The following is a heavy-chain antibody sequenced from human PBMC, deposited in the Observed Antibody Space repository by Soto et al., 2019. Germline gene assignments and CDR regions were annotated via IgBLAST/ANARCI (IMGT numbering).Heavy chain of an antibody. Sequence: SETLSLTCAVSYQSISSDTYWGWIRQPPGKGLEWIATLYHGGNTYYNPSLQSRVFISVETSKNQFSLSLTSVTAADTSVYYRASQGYDVLPTSIGGFFDNWGQGTLVTVSS. V-gene: IGHV4-38-2*01. CDR3: ASQGYDVLPTSIGGFFDN. CDR1: YQSISSDTY. D-gene: IGHD3-9*01. CDR2: LYHGGNT. J-gene: IGHJ4*02.